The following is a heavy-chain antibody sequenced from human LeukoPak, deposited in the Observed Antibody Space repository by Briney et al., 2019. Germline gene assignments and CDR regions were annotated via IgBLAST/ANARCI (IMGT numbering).Heavy chain of an antibody. V-gene: IGHV4-30-2*01. CDR3: ARLGDYGDYYYYGMDV. D-gene: IGHD4-17*01. Sequence: SETLSLTCAVSGGSISSGGYSWSWIRQPPGKGLEWIGYIYHSGSTYYNPSLKSRVTISVDRSKNQFSLKLSSVTAADTAVYYCARLGDYGDYYYYGMDVWGQGTTVTVSS. CDR2: IYHSGST. J-gene: IGHJ6*02. CDR1: GGSISSGGYS.